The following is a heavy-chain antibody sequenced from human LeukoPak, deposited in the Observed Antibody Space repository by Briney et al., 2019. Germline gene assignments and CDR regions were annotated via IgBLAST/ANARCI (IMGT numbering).Heavy chain of an antibody. J-gene: IGHJ6*03. CDR3: ARDRADIVVVTFYYYYYYMDV. V-gene: IGHV3-23*01. Sequence: GGTLRLSCAASGFIFSNYGMTWVRQGPGKGLEWVSAISGSGDSTYYADSVKGRFTISRDNAKNSLYLQMNSLRAEDTAVYYCARDRADIVVVTFYYYYYYMDVWGKGTTVTVSS. CDR2: ISGSGDST. CDR1: GFIFSNYG. D-gene: IGHD2-21*02.